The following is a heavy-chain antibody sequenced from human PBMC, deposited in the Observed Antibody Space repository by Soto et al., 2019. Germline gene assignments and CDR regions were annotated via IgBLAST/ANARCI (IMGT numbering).Heavy chain of an antibody. Sequence: EVQLVESGGGLVKPGGSLRLSCAASGFTFSSYSMNWVRQAPGKGLEWVSSISSNSSYIYYAYSVKGRFTISRDNAKNSLYLQMNSLRADDTAVYYCARVPTDYGDYAGMVFDPWGQGTLVTVSS. CDR1: GFTFSSYS. V-gene: IGHV3-21*01. J-gene: IGHJ5*02. CDR2: ISSNSSYI. CDR3: ARVPTDYGDYAGMVFDP. D-gene: IGHD4-17*01.